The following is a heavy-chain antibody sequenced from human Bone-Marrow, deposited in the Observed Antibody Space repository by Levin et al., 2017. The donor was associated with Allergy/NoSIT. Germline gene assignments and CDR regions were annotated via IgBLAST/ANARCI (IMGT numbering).Heavy chain of an antibody. V-gene: IGHV1-2*02. CDR1: AYSFIAYF. J-gene: IGHJ6*02. CDR2: VNTNNGDT. CDR3: ARENIAGVPFYGLDG. D-gene: IGHD2/OR15-2a*01. Sequence: ASVKVSCRASAYSFIAYFIHWVRQSPGQGLEWMGWVNTNNGDTKYAEDFQGRLSMTWDKSKSTAYVDVTSLKSDDTAVYYCARENIAGVPFYGLDGWGQGTTVTVSS.